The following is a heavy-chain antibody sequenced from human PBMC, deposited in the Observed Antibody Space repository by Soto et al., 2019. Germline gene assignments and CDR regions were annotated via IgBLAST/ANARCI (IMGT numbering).Heavy chain of an antibody. CDR1: GFTFSSYA. CDR3: ATSPPYDSSGYYPGKKPHPSLEDY. CDR2: ISGSGGST. D-gene: IGHD3-22*01. V-gene: IGHV3-23*01. J-gene: IGHJ4*02. Sequence: EVQLLESGGGLVQPGGSLRLSCAASGFTFSSYAMSWVRQAPGKGLEWVSAISGSGGSTYYADSVKGRFTISRDNSKNTLYLQMNSLRAEDTAVYYCATSPPYDSSGYYPGKKPHPSLEDYWGQGTLVTVSS.